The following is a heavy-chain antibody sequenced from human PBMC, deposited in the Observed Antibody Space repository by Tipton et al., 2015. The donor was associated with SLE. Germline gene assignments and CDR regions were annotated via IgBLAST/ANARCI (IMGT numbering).Heavy chain of an antibody. V-gene: IGHV3-66*01. CDR3: ARGDDAASGDY. J-gene: IGHJ4*02. CDR1: GFTVSSNY. Sequence: SLRLSCAASGFTVSSNYMSWVRQAPGKGLEWVSVIYSGGSTYYADSVKGRFTISRDNSKNTLYLQMNSLRAEDTAVYYCARGDDAASGDYWGQGTLVTVSS. D-gene: IGHD3-10*01. CDR2: IYSGGST.